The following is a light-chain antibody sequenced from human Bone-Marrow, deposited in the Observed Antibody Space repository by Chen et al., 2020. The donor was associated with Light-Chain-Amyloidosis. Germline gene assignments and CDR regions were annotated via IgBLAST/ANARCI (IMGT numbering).Light chain of an antibody. Sequence: DIQMTKSPSTMSASVGDRVTITCRAMQTISSWLAWYQQKPGKAPKLLIYKSSSLESGVPSRFSGSVSGTEFTLTSSRLQPDDSATYYGHQYNSYSPITFVGWTKVEIK. CDR2: KSS. CDR1: QTISSW. J-gene: IGKJ4*01. CDR3: HQYNSYSPIT. V-gene: IGKV1-5*03.